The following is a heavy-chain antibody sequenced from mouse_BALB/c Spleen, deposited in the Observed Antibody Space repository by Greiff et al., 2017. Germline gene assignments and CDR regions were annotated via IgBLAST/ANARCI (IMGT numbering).Heavy chain of an antibody. D-gene: IGHD2-14*01. V-gene: IGHV5-4*02. Sequence: EVQGVESGGGLVKPGGSLKLSCAASGFTFSDYYMYWVRQTPEKRLEWVATISDGGSYTYYPDSVKGRFTISRDNAKNNLYLQMSSLKSEDTAMYYCARDKVPYYYAMDYWGQGTSVTVSS. CDR3: ARDKVPYYYAMDY. CDR2: ISDGGSYT. J-gene: IGHJ4*01. CDR1: GFTFSDYY.